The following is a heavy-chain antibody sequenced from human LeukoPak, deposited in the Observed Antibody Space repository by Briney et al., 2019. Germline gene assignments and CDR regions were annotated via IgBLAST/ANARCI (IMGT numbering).Heavy chain of an antibody. Sequence: SETLSLTCTVSGVSISSGDYYWRWIRQPPGKGLEWIGYIYYSGSTYYNPALKSRFTISVDTSKNQFSLKLSSVTAADTAVYYCARVRPPLGEFDYWGQGTLVTVSS. CDR1: GVSISSGDYY. CDR2: IYYSGST. CDR3: ARVRPPLGEFDY. J-gene: IGHJ4*02. V-gene: IGHV4-30-4*08. D-gene: IGHD1-26*01.